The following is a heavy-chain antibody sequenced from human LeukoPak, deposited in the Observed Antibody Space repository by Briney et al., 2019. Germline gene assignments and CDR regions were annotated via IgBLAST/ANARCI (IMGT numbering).Heavy chain of an antibody. Sequence: PGRSLRLSCAASGFTFSSYGMHWVRQAPGKGLEWVAVIWYDGSNKYYADSVKGRFTISRDNSKNTLYLQMNSLRVEDTAVYYCARSGGYCSSTSCYIRSHYYYYYGMDVWGQGTTVTVSS. D-gene: IGHD2-2*02. CDR2: IWYDGSNK. V-gene: IGHV3-30*19. J-gene: IGHJ6*02. CDR1: GFTFSSYG. CDR3: ARSGGYCSSTSCYIRSHYYYYYGMDV.